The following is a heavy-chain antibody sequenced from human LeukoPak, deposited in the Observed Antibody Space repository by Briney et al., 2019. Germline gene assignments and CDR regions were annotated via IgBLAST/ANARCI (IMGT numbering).Heavy chain of an antibody. V-gene: IGHV1-69*13. CDR2: IIPLFGSA. J-gene: IGHJ4*02. Sequence: SVKVSCKASGGTFSNYVVGWVRQAPGQGLEWMGGIIPLFGSAKYAQKFQGRVTIVADESTSTAYMELSSLRSDDTAVYYRARVSGCSGTSCPSGFVDSWGLGTLVTVSS. D-gene: IGHD2-2*01. CDR3: ARVSGCSGTSCPSGFVDS. CDR1: GGTFSNYV.